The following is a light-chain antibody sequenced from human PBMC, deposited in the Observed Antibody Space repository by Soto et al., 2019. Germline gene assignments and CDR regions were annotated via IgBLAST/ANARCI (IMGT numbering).Light chain of an antibody. CDR1: QSISSW. J-gene: IGKJ4*01. V-gene: IGKV1-5*01. CDR2: DAS. CDR3: QQSNSY. Sequence: DIQMTQSPSTLSASVGDRVTITCRASQSISSWLAWYQEKPGKAPKLLIYDASSLKSGVPSRFSGSGSGTEFTLTISSLQPDDFATYYCQQSNSYFGGGTKVDIK.